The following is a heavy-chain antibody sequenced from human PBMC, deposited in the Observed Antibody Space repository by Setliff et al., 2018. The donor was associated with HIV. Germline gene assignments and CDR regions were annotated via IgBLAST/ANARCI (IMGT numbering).Heavy chain of an antibody. V-gene: IGHV4-34*10. J-gene: IGHJ3*02. D-gene: IGHD3-16*01. CDR2: INHSGST. CDR3: AKTVVGDSYALPNDAFDI. CDR1: GGSLSGHY. Sequence: PSETLSLTCAVYGGSLSGHYWTWIRQPPGEGLEWIGEINHSGSTNYNPSLKSRVTMSVDTSKNRFSLKLSSVTAFDTAVYYCAKTVVGDSYALPNDAFDIWGQGTMVTVSS.